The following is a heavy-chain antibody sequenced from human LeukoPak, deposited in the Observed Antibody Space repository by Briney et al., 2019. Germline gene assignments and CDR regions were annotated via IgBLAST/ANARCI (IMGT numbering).Heavy chain of an antibody. Sequence: ASVTVSCKASGYTFTGYYMHWVRQAPGQGLEWMGRINPNSGGTNYAQKFQGRVTMTRDTSISTAYMELTTLRSDDTAVYYCAKSIEYCGADCYGYFDLWGRGTLVTVSS. CDR1: GYTFTGYY. D-gene: IGHD2-21*02. J-gene: IGHJ2*01. V-gene: IGHV1-2*06. CDR3: AKSIEYCGADCYGYFDL. CDR2: INPNSGGT.